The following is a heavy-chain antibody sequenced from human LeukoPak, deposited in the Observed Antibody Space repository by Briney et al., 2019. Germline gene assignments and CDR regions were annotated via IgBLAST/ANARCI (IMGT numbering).Heavy chain of an antibody. CDR1: GGSISSYY. J-gene: IGHJ5*02. CDR3: ARHKGDLDILTGYYNSPVGWFDP. D-gene: IGHD3-9*01. CDR2: IYYSGST. Sequence: SETLSLTCTVSGGSISSYYWSWLRQPPGKGLEWIGYIYYSGSTNYNPSLKSRVTISVDTSKNQFSLKLKSVTAADTAVYYCARHKGDLDILTGYYNSPVGWFDPWGQGTLVTVSS. V-gene: IGHV4-59*08.